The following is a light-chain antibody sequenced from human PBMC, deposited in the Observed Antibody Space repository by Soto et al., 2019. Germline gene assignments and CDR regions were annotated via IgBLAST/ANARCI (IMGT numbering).Light chain of an antibody. CDR3: QQYGASPWT. CDR1: QSVSSSH. V-gene: IGKV3-20*01. J-gene: IGKJ1*01. Sequence: EVELTQSPGTLSLSPGERATLSCRASQSVSSSHLAWYQQKRGQAPRLLIYDTSTRATGIPDRFSGSGSGTDFTLTISRLEPKDFAVYHCQQYGASPWTFGQGTKVDIK. CDR2: DTS.